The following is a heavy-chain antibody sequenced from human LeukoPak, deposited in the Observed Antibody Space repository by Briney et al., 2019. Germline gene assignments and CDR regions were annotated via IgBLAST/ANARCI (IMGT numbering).Heavy chain of an antibody. J-gene: IGHJ4*02. D-gene: IGHD6-13*01. V-gene: IGHV4-39*01. Sequence: PSETLSLTCTVSGGSISSSSYYWGWIRQPPGKGLEWSGSIYYSGSTYYNPSLKSRVTISVDTSKNQFSLKLSSVTAADTAVNYCARYGSSWYRFDYWGQGTLVTVSS. CDR2: IYYSGST. CDR3: ARYGSSWYRFDY. CDR1: GGSISSSSYY.